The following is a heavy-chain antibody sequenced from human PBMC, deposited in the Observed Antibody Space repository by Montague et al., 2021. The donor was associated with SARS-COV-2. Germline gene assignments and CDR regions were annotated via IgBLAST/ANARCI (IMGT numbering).Heavy chain of an antibody. CDR2: IWYDGSNK. Sequence: SLRLSCAASGFTFSSFAMHWVRQAPGKGLEWVAVIWYDGSNKYYADSVKGRFTISRDNSKNTVYLQINGLRLEDTAVYYCAKSAYSSSWYSDYWGQGTPVTVSS. J-gene: IGHJ4*02. V-gene: IGHV3-30-3*02. D-gene: IGHD6-13*01. CDR1: GFTFSSFA. CDR3: AKSAYSSSWYSDY.